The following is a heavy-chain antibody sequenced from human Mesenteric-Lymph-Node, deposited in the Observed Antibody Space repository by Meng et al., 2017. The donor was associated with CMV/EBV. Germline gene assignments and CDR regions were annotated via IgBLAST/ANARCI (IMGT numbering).Heavy chain of an antibody. CDR1: VYTFTGYY. CDR2: INPNSGGT. CDR3: ARDVYYYDSSGYPSDY. Sequence: ASVKVSCKASVYTFTGYYMHWVRQAPGQGLEWMGWINPNSGGTNHAQKLQGRVTMTRDTSISTAYMELSRLRSDDTAVYYCARDVYYYDSSGYPSDYWGQGTLVTVSS. D-gene: IGHD3-22*01. J-gene: IGHJ4*02. V-gene: IGHV1-2*02.